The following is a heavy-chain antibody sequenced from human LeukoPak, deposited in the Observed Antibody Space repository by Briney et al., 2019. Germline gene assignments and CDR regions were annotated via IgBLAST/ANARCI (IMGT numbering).Heavy chain of an antibody. CDR3: AKIQTYYDFWSGYYLFDY. D-gene: IGHD3-3*01. Sequence: GGSLRLSCVASGFPFSSYWMTWVRQAPGKGLEWVSAINGSGGSTYYADSVKGRFTISRDNSKNTLYLQMNSLRAEDTAVYYCAKIQTYYDFWSGYYLFDYWGQGTLVTVSS. CDR1: GFPFSSYW. J-gene: IGHJ4*02. CDR2: INGSGGST. V-gene: IGHV3-23*01.